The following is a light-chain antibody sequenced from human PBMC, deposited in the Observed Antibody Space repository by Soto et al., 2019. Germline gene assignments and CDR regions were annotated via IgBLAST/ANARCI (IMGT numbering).Light chain of an antibody. CDR3: QQRSSWPIT. V-gene: IGKV3-11*01. CDR1: QSVSSY. J-gene: IGKJ5*01. Sequence: EIVFTQSPATLSLSPGERATLSCRASQSVSSYLAWYQQKPGQAPRLLIYDASNRATGIPARFSGSGSGTDFTLTISSLEPEDFAVYYCQQRSSWPITFGQGTRLEIK. CDR2: DAS.